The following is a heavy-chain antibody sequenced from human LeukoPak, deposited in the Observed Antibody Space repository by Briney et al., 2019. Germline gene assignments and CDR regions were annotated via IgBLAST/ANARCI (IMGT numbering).Heavy chain of an antibody. V-gene: IGHV3-48*03. CDR1: GFTFSGYE. Sequence: GGSLRLSCAASGFTFSGYEMNWVRQAPGKGLEWVSYISSSGSTIYYADSVKGRFTISRDDARNSLYLQMNSLRAEDTAVYYCAELGITMIGGVWGKGTTVTISS. CDR3: AELGITMIGGV. J-gene: IGHJ6*03. CDR2: ISSSGSTI. D-gene: IGHD3-10*02.